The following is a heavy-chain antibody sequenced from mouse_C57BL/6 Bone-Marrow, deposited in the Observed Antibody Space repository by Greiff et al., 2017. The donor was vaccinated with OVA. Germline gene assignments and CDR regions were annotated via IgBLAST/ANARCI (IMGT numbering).Heavy chain of an antibody. V-gene: IGHV3-1*01. Sequence: VQLQQSGPGMVKPSQSLSLTCTVTGYSITSGYDWHWIRHFPGNKLEWMGYISYSGSTNYNPSLKSRISITHDTSKNHFFLKLNSVTTEDTATYYCARGADVAAWFAYWGQGTLVTVSA. CDR3: ARGADVAAWFAY. J-gene: IGHJ3*01. CDR1: GYSITSGYD. CDR2: ISYSGST.